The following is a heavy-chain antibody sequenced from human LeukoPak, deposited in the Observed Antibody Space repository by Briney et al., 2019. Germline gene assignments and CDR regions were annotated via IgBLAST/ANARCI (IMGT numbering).Heavy chain of an antibody. CDR3: ARDLRRCLEWPVFSHAFDI. J-gene: IGHJ3*02. V-gene: IGHV4-38-2*02. D-gene: IGHD3-3*01. CDR1: GYSISSGYY. Sequence: PSETLSLTCTVSGYSISSGYYWGWIRQPPGKGLEWIGSIYHSGSTYYNPSLKSRVTISVDTSKNQFSLKLSSVTAADTAVYYCARDLRRCLEWPVFSHAFDIWGQGTMVTVSS. CDR2: IYHSGST.